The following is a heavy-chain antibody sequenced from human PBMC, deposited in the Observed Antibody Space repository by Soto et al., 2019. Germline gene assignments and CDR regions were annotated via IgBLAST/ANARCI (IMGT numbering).Heavy chain of an antibody. J-gene: IGHJ4*02. CDR3: ARVSQQLAWFDY. CDR2: INAKNGTT. D-gene: IGHD6-13*01. Sequence: ASAKVCCKASGYSFAGYSMRWVRQAPGQGLEWMGWINAKNGTTNYARKFQGRVTMIRDTSNSTVYMELRRLRSDDTAVYYCARVSQQLAWFDYWGQGTLVTVSS. V-gene: IGHV1-2*02. CDR1: GYSFAGYS.